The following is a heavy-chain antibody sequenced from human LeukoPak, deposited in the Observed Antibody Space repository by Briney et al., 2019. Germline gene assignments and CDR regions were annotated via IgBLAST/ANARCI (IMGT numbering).Heavy chain of an antibody. Sequence: SGPALVKPTQTLTLTCTFSGFSLSTTGMRVSWIRQPPGKALEWLGRIDWDDDKFYITSLKTRLIISKDTSKNQVVLTMTNMDPVDTATYCCARMYTSGWYFDYWGQGTLVAVSS. CDR1: GFSLSTTGMR. V-gene: IGHV2-70*04. D-gene: IGHD6-19*01. J-gene: IGHJ4*02. CDR3: ARMYTSGWYFDY. CDR2: IDWDDDK.